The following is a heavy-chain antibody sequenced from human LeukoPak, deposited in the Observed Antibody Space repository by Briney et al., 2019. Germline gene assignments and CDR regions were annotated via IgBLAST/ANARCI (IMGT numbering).Heavy chain of an antibody. D-gene: IGHD3-10*01. CDR2: ISGSGGRT. J-gene: IGHJ4*02. V-gene: IGHV3-23*01. CDR3: AKESGVSSSGSYWDY. CDR1: GFTFSTDA. Sequence: GGSLRLSCAASGFTFSTDAMSWVRQAPGKGLEWVSTISGSGGRTYHADAVKGRLTISRDNSKNSLYLQMNSLRGEDTAVYYCAKESGVSSSGSYWDYWGQGTLVTVSS.